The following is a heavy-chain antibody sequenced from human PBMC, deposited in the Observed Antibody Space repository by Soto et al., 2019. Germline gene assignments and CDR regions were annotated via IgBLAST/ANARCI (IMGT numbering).Heavy chain of an antibody. J-gene: IGHJ6*03. V-gene: IGHV5-51*01. D-gene: IGHD5-12*01. CDR3: ARSAPGYSGYDYYYYYMDV. Sequence: GESLKISGKGSGHSFTSYWIGWVRQMPGKGLEWMGIIYPGDSDTRYSPSFQGQVTISADKSISTAYLQWSSLKASDTAMYYCARSAPGYSGYDYYYYYMDVWGKGTTVTVSS. CDR2: IYPGDSDT. CDR1: GHSFTSYW.